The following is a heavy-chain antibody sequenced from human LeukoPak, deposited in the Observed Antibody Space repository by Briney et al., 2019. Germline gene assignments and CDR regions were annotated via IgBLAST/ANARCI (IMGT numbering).Heavy chain of an antibody. J-gene: IGHJ4*02. Sequence: KAGGSLRLSCAASGFTFSSYSMTWVRQAPGKGLEWVSSISSSSSYIYYADSVKGRFTISRDNAKNSLYLQMNSLRAEDTAVYYCAKEIGGYCSGGSCYSGGSFDYWGQGTLVTVSS. V-gene: IGHV3-21*01. CDR1: GFTFSSYS. CDR2: ISSSSSYI. CDR3: AKEIGGYCSGGSCYSGGSFDY. D-gene: IGHD2-15*01.